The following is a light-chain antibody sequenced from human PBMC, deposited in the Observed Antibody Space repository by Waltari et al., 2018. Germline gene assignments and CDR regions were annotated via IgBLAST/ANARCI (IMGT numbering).Light chain of an antibody. CDR2: DAS. J-gene: IGKJ3*01. CDR3: QQYKNWPPEFT. Sequence: DIVMTQSPASLSVSPGERASLSCRASQSVSNKLAWYQKKPGQAPRLLIYDASTRATGIPARFSGSGSGTEFTLTISSLQSEDFALYYCQQYKNWPPEFTFGPGTKVDMK. CDR1: QSVSNK. V-gene: IGKV3-15*01.